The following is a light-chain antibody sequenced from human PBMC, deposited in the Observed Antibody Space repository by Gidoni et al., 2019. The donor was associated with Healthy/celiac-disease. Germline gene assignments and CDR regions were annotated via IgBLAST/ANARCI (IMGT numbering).Light chain of an antibody. Sequence: EIVLTQSPATLSLSPGERATLSCRASQSLSSYLAWYQQKPGQTPRLLIYDASNRATGIPARFSGSGSGTDFTLTISSLDPEDFAVYYCQQRDNWRGVTFGPGTKVDFK. CDR2: DAS. J-gene: IGKJ3*01. CDR3: QQRDNWRGVT. CDR1: QSLSSY. V-gene: IGKV3-11*01.